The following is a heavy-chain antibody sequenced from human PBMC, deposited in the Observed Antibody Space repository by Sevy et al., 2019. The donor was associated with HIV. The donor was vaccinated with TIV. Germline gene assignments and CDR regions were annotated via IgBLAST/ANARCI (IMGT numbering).Heavy chain of an antibody. CDR1: GYTFTSYG. V-gene: IGHV1-18*01. J-gene: IGHJ5*02. D-gene: IGHD6-19*01. Sequence: ASVKVSCKASGYTFTSYGISWVRQAPGQGLEWMGWISTYTGNTNYAQNLQGRVTMTTDISTSTAYMELRSLRSDDTAVYYCARAHSSVWDKWFDPWGQGTLVTVSS. CDR2: ISTYTGNT. CDR3: ARAHSSVWDKWFDP.